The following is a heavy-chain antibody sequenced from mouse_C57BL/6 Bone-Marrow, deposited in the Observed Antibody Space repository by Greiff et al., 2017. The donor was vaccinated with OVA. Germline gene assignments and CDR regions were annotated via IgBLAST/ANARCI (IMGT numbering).Heavy chain of an antibody. V-gene: IGHV2-2*01. CDR2: IWSGGST. Sequence: QVQLKESGPGLVQPSQSLSITCTVSGFSLTSYGVHWVRQSPGKGLEWLGVIWSGGSTDYNAAFISRLSISKDNSKSQVFFKMNSLQADDTAIYYCARKGYDYLYYYAMDYWGQGTSVTVSS. CDR1: GFSLTSYG. D-gene: IGHD2-4*01. CDR3: ARKGYDYLYYYAMDY. J-gene: IGHJ4*01.